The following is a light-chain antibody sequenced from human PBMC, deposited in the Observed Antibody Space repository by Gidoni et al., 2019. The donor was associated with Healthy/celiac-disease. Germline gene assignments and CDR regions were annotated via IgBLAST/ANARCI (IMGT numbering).Light chain of an antibody. V-gene: IGKV1-39*01. CDR2: AAS. Sequence: IQIPPSPSSLSASVGDRVTITRRASQSISSYLNWYQQKPGKAPKLLIYAASSLQSGVPSRFSGSGSGTDFTRTISSLQPEDFATDYCQQSYSTPRTFGQGTKVEIK. CDR1: QSISSY. CDR3: QQSYSTPRT. J-gene: IGKJ1*01.